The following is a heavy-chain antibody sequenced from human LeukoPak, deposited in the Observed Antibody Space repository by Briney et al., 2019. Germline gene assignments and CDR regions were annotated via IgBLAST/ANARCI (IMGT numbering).Heavy chain of an antibody. Sequence: GSLRLSCAASGFTFSNYWMHWVRQAPGKGLEWVSSISSSSSYIYYADSVKGRFTISRDNAKNSLYLQMNSLRAEDTAVYYCARDPGIAVAGRDSWGQGTLVTVSS. V-gene: IGHV3-21*01. J-gene: IGHJ4*02. CDR3: ARDPGIAVAGRDS. CDR1: GFTFSNYW. D-gene: IGHD6-19*01. CDR2: ISSSSSYI.